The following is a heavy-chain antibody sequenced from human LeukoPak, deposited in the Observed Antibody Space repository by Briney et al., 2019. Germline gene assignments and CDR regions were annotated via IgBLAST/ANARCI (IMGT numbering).Heavy chain of an antibody. CDR1: GFTVSSNY. Sequence: GGSLRLSCAASGFTVSSNYMSWVRQAPGKGLEWVSVIYSGGSTYYADSVKGRFTVSRDNSKNTLYLHMNSLRAEDTAIYYCAKDSVGTYFYYYYYMDVWGKGTTVTVSS. CDR2: IYSGGST. J-gene: IGHJ6*03. CDR3: AKDSVGTYFYYYYYMDV. V-gene: IGHV3-53*01. D-gene: IGHD1-26*01.